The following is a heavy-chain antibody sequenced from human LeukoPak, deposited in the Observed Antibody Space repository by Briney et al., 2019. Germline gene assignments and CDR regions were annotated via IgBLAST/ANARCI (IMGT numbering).Heavy chain of an antibody. CDR1: DGSISSYY. Sequence: PSETLSLTCTVSDGSISSYYWSWIRQPPGKGLEWIGYIYYSGSTNYNPSLKSRVTISVDTSKNQFPLKLSSVTAADTAVYYCARDREQWLVLGDQARHWFDPWGQGTLVTVSS. CDR2: IYYSGST. J-gene: IGHJ5*02. CDR3: ARDREQWLVLGDQARHWFDP. D-gene: IGHD6-19*01. V-gene: IGHV4-59*01.